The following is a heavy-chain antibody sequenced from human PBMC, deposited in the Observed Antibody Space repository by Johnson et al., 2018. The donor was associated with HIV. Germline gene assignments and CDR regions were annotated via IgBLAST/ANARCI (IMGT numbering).Heavy chain of an antibody. CDR3: ARDGESQRVPLGDALDV. CDR1: GFTFSSYA. D-gene: IGHD6-25*01. V-gene: IGHV3-23*04. Sequence: VQLVESGGGLVQPGGSLRLSCAASGFTFSSYAMRWVRQAPGKGLEWVSVIRGSGGSTYYADSVKGRFTISRDTSKNTLYPQMSSLKVEDTALYSCARDGESQRVPLGDALDVWGRGTMVIVSS. J-gene: IGHJ3*01. CDR2: IRGSGGST.